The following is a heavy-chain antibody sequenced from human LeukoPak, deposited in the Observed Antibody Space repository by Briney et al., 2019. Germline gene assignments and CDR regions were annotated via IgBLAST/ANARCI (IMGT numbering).Heavy chain of an antibody. CDR3: ARVSDIVVVPAASHMDV. J-gene: IGHJ6*02. CDR2: INHSGST. D-gene: IGHD2-2*01. CDR1: GGSFSGYY. Sequence: SETLSLTCTVYGGSFSGYYWSWIRQPPGKGLEWIGEINHSGSTNYNPSLKSRVTISVDTSKNQFSLKLSSVTAADTTVYYCARVSDIVVVPAASHMDVWGQGTTVTVSS. V-gene: IGHV4-34*01.